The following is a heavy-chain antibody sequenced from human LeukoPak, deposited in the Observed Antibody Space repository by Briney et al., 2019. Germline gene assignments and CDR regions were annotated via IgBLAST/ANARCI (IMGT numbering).Heavy chain of an antibody. CDR1: GGSISSYY. V-gene: IGHV4-38-2*02. CDR2: IYHSGST. J-gene: IGHJ4*02. Sequence: PSETLSLTCTVSGGSISSYYWGWIRQPPGKGLEWIGSIYHSGSTYYNPSLKSRVTISVDTSKNQFSLKLSSVTAADTAVYYCASRGDSLYYFDYWGQGTLVTVSS. CDR3: ASRGDSLYYFDY. D-gene: IGHD3-10*01.